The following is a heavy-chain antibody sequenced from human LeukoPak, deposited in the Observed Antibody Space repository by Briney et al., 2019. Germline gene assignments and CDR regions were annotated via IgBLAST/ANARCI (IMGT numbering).Heavy chain of an antibody. J-gene: IGHJ4*02. CDR2: VYHTRST. CDR1: GGSLTTHY. D-gene: IGHD4-23*01. Sequence: PSETLSLTCNVSGGSLTTHYWSWVRQSPDKGLGWIGQVYHTRSTHYNPSLRSRFTISVDTSKNKLFLTLTSVTAADTAVYYCAREGRWGMKYYFDSWGPGTRVIVSS. V-gene: IGHV4-59*11. CDR3: AREGRWGMKYYFDS.